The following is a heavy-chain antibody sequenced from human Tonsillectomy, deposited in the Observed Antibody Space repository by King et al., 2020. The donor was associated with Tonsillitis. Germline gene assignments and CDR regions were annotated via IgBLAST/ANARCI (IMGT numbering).Heavy chain of an antibody. Sequence: VQLVESGGGLVQPGGSLRLSCAASGFTFSSYWMHWVRQAPGKGLVWVSRVNSDGSSTNYADSVKGRFTISRDNAKNTLYLQMNSLRVEDTAVYYCTRGREKFTLFGVVFDYWGQGTLVTVSS. D-gene: IGHD3-3*01. CDR3: TRGREKFTLFGVVFDY. CDR1: GFTFSSYW. J-gene: IGHJ4*02. CDR2: VNSDGSST. V-gene: IGHV3-74*01.